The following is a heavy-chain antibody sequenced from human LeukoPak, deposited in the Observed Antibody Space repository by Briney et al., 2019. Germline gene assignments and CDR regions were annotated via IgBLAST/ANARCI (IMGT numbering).Heavy chain of an antibody. D-gene: IGHD1-26*01. J-gene: IGHJ4*02. CDR2: IYHSGST. V-gene: IGHV4-38-2*01. Sequence: SETLSLTCAGSGYSISSGYYWGWIRQPPGKGLEWIGSIYHSGSTYYNPSLKSRVTISVDTSKNQFSLNLSSVTAADTAVYYCARRRGSYYFDYWGQGTLVTVSS. CDR3: ARRRGSYYFDY. CDR1: GYSISSGYY.